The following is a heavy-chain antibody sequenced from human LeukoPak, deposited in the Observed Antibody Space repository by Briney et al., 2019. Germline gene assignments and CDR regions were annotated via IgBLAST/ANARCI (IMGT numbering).Heavy chain of an antibody. CDR1: GFTFSSYA. CDR2: ISYDGSNK. CDR3: ASPEFNYYDSSGYTGAFDY. V-gene: IGHV3-30-3*01. J-gene: IGHJ4*02. D-gene: IGHD3-22*01. Sequence: GRSLRLSCAASGFTFSSYAMHWVRQAPGKGLEWVAVISYDGSNKYYADSVKGRFTISRDNSKNTLYLQMNSLRAEDTAVYYCASPEFNYYDSSGYTGAFDYWGQRTLVTVSS.